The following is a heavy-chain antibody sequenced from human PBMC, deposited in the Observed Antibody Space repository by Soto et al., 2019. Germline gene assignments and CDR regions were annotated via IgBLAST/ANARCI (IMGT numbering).Heavy chain of an antibody. CDR3: ARPGDRSGAGAFDI. D-gene: IGHD6-19*01. V-gene: IGHV1-3*01. CDR1: GYTFTSYA. J-gene: IGHJ3*02. CDR2: INAGNGNT. Sequence: ASVKVSCKASGYTFTSYAMHWVRQAPGQGLEGMGWINAGNGNTEDSQKCQGRVTDTRDTSTSIDYMGLSSLRTEDSDGSYCARPGDRSGAGAFDIWGQGTMVTVSS.